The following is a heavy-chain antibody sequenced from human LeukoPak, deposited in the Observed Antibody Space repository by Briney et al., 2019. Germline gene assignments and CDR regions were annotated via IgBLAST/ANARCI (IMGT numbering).Heavy chain of an antibody. CDR3: ARTSGSRYYFDY. CDR1: GYTFTRYG. J-gene: IGHJ4*02. D-gene: IGHD5-12*01. V-gene: IGHV1-18*01. CDR2: IRGDNGNT. Sequence: ASVKVSCKASGYTFTRYGVSWVRQAPGQGLEWMGWIRGDNGNTNYAQNFQGRVTMTTDTPSSTAYMEVRSLRSDDTAVYYCARTSGSRYYFDYWGQGTLVTVSS.